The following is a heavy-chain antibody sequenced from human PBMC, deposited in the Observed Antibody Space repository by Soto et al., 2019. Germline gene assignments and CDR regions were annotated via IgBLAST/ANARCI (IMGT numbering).Heavy chain of an antibody. Sequence: SETLSLTCAVYGGSFSGYYWSWIRQPPGKGLEWTGEINHSGSTNYNPSLKSRVTISVDTSKNQFSLKLSSVTAADTAVYYCAKMLKDDYIWGSLTSAFDIWGQGTMVTVSS. CDR1: GGSFSGYY. D-gene: IGHD3-16*01. V-gene: IGHV4-34*01. CDR3: AKMLKDDYIWGSLTSAFDI. J-gene: IGHJ3*02. CDR2: INHSGST.